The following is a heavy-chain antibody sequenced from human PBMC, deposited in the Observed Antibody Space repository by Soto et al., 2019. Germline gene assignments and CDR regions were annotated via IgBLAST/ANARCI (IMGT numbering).Heavy chain of an antibody. CDR2: IGSSGRTI. V-gene: IGHV3-11*01. J-gene: IGHJ4*02. Sequence: QVQLVESGGGLVKPGESLRLSSAASGFNFSDYYMTWIRQAPGKGLEWVSSIGSSGRTIYYADSVKGRFTISRDNAKKSVMLQMSSLSVEDTAVYYCASGGSLAPEYWGQGTLVTVSS. CDR3: ASGGSLAPEY. D-gene: IGHD3-16*01. CDR1: GFNFSDYY.